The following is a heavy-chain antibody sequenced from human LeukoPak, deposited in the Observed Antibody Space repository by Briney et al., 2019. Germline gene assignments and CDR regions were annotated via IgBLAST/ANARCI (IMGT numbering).Heavy chain of an antibody. V-gene: IGHV3-33*01. CDR2: IWYDGTNK. CDR3: ARENHGSFDY. Sequence: GGSLRLSCAASGFTFSNFVMHWVRQAPGKGLEWVALIWYDGTNKNYADSVKGRFTISRDNSKNSLYLQMNSLRAEDTAVYYCARENHGSFDYWGQGSLVTVSS. CDR1: GFTFSNFV. J-gene: IGHJ4*02. D-gene: IGHD1-14*01.